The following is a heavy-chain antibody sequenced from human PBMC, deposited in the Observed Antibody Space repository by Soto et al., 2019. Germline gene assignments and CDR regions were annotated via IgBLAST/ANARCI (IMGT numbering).Heavy chain of an antibody. D-gene: IGHD6-13*01. V-gene: IGHV5-51*01. CDR2: IYPGDSDT. CDR1: GYSFTSDW. J-gene: IGHJ3*02. Sequence: GESLKISCKGSGYSFTSDWIGWVRQMPGKGLEWMGIIYPGDSDTRYSPSFQGQVTISADKSISTAYLQWSSLKASDTAMYYCARGQGSSSWFSAFDIWGQGTMVTVSS. CDR3: ARGQGSSSWFSAFDI.